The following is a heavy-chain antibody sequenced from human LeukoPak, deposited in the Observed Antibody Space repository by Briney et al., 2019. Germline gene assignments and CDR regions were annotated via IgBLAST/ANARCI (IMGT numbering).Heavy chain of an antibody. CDR1: GFTFSSYA. CDR3: AKAIVVVPAAIRAFDY. D-gene: IGHD2-2*01. J-gene: IGHJ4*02. CDR2: ISGGGGST. Sequence: PGGSLRLSCAASGFTFSSYAMSWVSQAPGKGLEWVSAISGGGGSTYYADSVKGRFTISRDNSKNTLYLQMNSLKAEDTAVYYCAKAIVVVPAAIRAFDYWGQGTLVTVSS. V-gene: IGHV3-23*01.